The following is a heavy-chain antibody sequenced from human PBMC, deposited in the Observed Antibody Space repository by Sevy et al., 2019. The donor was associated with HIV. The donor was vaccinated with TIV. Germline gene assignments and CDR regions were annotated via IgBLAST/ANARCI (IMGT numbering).Heavy chain of an antibody. D-gene: IGHD1-26*01. CDR2: ISKDGINE. Sequence: GGSLRLSCIASGFSFSYYGIHWVRQSPGKGLDWVALISKDGINEYYADSVKGRFTISRDNSKNTVYLEMNSLRNEDKATYLCENAYSGSHSRYYLYDLDVWGQGTPVTVSS. V-gene: IGHV3-30*18. J-gene: IGHJ6*02. CDR1: GFSFSYYG. CDR3: ENAYSGSHSRYYLYDLDV.